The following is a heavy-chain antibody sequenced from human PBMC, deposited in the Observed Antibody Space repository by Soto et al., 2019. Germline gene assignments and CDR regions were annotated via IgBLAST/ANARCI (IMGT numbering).Heavy chain of an antibody. CDR3: AKLPVYGDYGAVAFDI. CDR2: INPSGGST. J-gene: IGHJ3*02. V-gene: IGHV1-46*01. Sequence: ASVKVSCKASGGTFSSYAISWVRQAPGQGLEWMGIINPSGGSTSYAQKFQGRVTMTRDTSTSTVYMEMSSLRSEDTAVYYCAKLPVYGDYGAVAFDIWGQGTMFTVSS. CDR1: GGTFSSYA. D-gene: IGHD4-17*01.